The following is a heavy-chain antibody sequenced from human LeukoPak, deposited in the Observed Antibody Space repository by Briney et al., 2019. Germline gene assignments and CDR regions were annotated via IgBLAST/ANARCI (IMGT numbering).Heavy chain of an antibody. CDR2: IYPGDSDT. V-gene: IGHV5-51*01. Sequence: GESLKISCKGSEYSFTNYWIGWVRQMPGKGLEWMGIIYPGDSDTKYSPSLQGQVTISADKSIATAYLQWSSLKASDTAMYYCARQRWLQNGDFDYWGQGTLVTVSS. CDR1: EYSFTNYW. CDR3: ARQRWLQNGDFDY. D-gene: IGHD5-24*01. J-gene: IGHJ4*02.